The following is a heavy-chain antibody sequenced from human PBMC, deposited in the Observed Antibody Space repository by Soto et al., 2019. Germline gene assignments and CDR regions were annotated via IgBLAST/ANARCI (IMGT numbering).Heavy chain of an antibody. D-gene: IGHD6-13*01. CDR3: ARANIAAAGSPGWYFDL. CDR1: GGSISSGGYY. Sequence: PSETLSLTCTVSGGSISSGGYYWSWVRQPPGKGLEWIGEIYHSGSTNYNPSLKSRVTISVDKSKNQFSLKLSSVTAADTAVYYCARANIAAAGSPGWYFDLWGRGTLLTVSS. V-gene: IGHV4-39*07. J-gene: IGHJ2*01. CDR2: IYHSGST.